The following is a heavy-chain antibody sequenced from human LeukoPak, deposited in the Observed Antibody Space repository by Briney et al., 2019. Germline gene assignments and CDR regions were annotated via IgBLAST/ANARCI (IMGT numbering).Heavy chain of an antibody. J-gene: IGHJ4*02. CDR1: GFTFSSYA. CDR3: AKDRTASPKIVVVINSPSDY. D-gene: IGHD3-22*01. V-gene: IGHV3-23*01. Sequence: GGSLRLSCAASGFTFSSYAMSWVRQAPGKGLEWVSAISGSGCSTYYADSVKGRFTISRDNSKNTLYPQMNSLRAEDTAVYYCAKDRTASPKIVVVINSPSDYWGQGTLVTVSS. CDR2: ISGSGCST.